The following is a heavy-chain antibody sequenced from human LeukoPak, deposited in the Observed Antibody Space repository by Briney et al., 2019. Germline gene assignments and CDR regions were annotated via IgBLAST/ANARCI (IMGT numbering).Heavy chain of an antibody. CDR1: GGSVSSSDYY. V-gene: IGHV4-39*07. J-gene: IGHJ4*02. CDR3: ARDPYRSGWYFPN. Sequence: SETLPLTCTVSGGSVSSSDYYWGWIRQPPGKGLEWIGTIHYSGSTYHNPSLNSRVTISVDTSKNQFSLKLTSVTAADTAVYYCARDPYRSGWYFPNWGQGTLVTVSS. CDR2: IHYSGST. D-gene: IGHD6-19*01.